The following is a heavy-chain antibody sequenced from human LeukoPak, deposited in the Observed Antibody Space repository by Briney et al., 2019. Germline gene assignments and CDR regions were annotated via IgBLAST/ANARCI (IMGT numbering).Heavy chain of an antibody. V-gene: IGHV4-38-2*02. J-gene: IGHJ4*02. Sequence: SETLSLTCTVSGSYISSSNYWSWIRQSPGKGLEWIGTIYHGGNTHYNPSLMTRVTISVDTSKNQFSLKLSSVTAADTAVYYCARGRAPLDYWGQGTLVTVSS. CDR1: GSYISSSNY. CDR3: ARGRAPLDY. CDR2: IYHGGNT.